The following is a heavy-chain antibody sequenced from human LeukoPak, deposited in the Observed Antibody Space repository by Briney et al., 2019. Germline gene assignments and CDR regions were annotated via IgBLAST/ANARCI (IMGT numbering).Heavy chain of an antibody. V-gene: IGHV3-30*03. CDR3: ARDSAAAGTLYFDS. Sequence: GGSLRLSCAASGFTFRSYSMNWVRQAPGKGLEWVAVISYDGSNKYYADSVKGRFTISRDNAKNSLYLQMNSLRAEDTAVYYCARDSAAAGTLYFDSWGQGTLVTVSS. J-gene: IGHJ4*02. CDR2: ISYDGSNK. CDR1: GFTFRSYS. D-gene: IGHD6-13*01.